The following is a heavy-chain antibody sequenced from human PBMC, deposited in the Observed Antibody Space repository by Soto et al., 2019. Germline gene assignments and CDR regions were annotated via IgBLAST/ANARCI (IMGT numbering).Heavy chain of an antibody. J-gene: IGHJ4*02. D-gene: IGHD3-10*01. CDR3: ARDRDDYGSGNYYNRIDF. V-gene: IGHV1-69*01. CDR1: GGIFSTYA. CDR2: IIPIFGTP. Sequence: QVQLVQSGAEVKKPGSSVKVSCKASGGIFSTYAISWLRQAPGQGHEWMGGIIPIFGTPNYAQRFQGRVTITADESTSTAYMELSRLRSEDKVVYYCARDRDDYGSGNYYNRIDFWGQGTLVTVSS.